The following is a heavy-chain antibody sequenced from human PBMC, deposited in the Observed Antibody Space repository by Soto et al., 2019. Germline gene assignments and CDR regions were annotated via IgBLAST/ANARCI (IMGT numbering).Heavy chain of an antibody. Sequence: GGSLRLSCAASGFTFSSYAMTWVRQAPGKGLEWVSAISGSGGSTYYADSVKGRFTISRDNSKNTRYLQMNSLRAEDTAVYYCAKDYGRLIFGVVIEPFDPWGQGTLVTVSS. V-gene: IGHV3-23*01. CDR3: AKDYGRLIFGVVIEPFDP. J-gene: IGHJ5*02. D-gene: IGHD3-3*01. CDR2: ISGSGGST. CDR1: GFTFSSYA.